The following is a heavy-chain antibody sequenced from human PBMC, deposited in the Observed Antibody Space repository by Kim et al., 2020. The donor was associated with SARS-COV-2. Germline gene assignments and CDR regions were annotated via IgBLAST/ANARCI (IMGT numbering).Heavy chain of an antibody. Sequence: YATSVKGPFTIARDNYKNTLYLQMNGLCAEDTAVYYCARDRFLDFGDFDLWGRGTLVTVSS. J-gene: IGHJ2*01. V-gene: IGHV3-30*01. D-gene: IGHD3-9*01. CDR3: ARDRFLDFGDFDL.